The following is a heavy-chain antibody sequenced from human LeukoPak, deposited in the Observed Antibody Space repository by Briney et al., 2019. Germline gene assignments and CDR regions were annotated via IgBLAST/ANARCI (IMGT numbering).Heavy chain of an antibody. J-gene: IGHJ6*02. V-gene: IGHV4-4*02. CDR3: ASFGSSSSVWQHYYYGMDV. CDR2: IYHSGST. D-gene: IGHD6-6*01. Sequence: PSETLSLTCAVSGGSISSSNWWSWVRQPPGKGLEWIGEIYHSGSTNYNPSLKSRVTISVDKSKNQFSLKLSSVTAADTAVYYCASFGSSSSVWQHYYYGMDVWGQGTTVTVSS. CDR1: GGSISSSNW.